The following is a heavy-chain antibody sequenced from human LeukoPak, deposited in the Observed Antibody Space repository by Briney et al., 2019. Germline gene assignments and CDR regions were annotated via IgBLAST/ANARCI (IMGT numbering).Heavy chain of an antibody. J-gene: IGHJ4*02. CDR2: IYTSGST. CDR1: GGSISSYY. CDR3: ARDGWFGELFSLDY. Sequence: SETLSLTCTVSGGSISSYYWSWIRQPAGKGLEWIGRIYTSGSTNYNPSLKSRVTMSVDTSKNQFSLKLSSVTAADTAVYYCARDGWFGELFSLDYWGQGTLVTVSS. D-gene: IGHD3-10*01. V-gene: IGHV4-4*07.